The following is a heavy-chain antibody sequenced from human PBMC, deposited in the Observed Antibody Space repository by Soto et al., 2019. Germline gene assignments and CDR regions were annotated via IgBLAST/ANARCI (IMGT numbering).Heavy chain of an antibody. V-gene: IGHV1-69*13. CDR2: IIPIFGTA. Sequence: AASVKVSCKASGGTFSSYAISWVRQAPGQGLEWMGGIIPIFGTANYAQKFQGRVTITADESTSTAYMELSSLRSEDTAVYYCARDLVAAAGMGQRGNYYYYGMDVWGQGTTVTV. J-gene: IGHJ6*02. CDR1: GGTFSSYA. D-gene: IGHD6-13*01. CDR3: ARDLVAAAGMGQRGNYYYYGMDV.